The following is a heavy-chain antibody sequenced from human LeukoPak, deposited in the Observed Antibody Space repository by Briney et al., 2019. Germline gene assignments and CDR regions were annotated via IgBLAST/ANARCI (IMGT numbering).Heavy chain of an antibody. D-gene: IGHD3-22*01. CDR2: IYYSGST. J-gene: IGHJ3*02. CDR3: ARDRRLSGYRQFGAFDI. Sequence: SETLSLTCTVSGYSISSGYYWSWIRQPPGKGLEWIGYIYYSGSTNYNPSLKSRVTISVDTSKNQFSLKLSSVTAADTAVYYCARDRRLSGYRQFGAFDIWGQGTMVTVSS. V-gene: IGHV4-61*01. CDR1: GYSISSGYY.